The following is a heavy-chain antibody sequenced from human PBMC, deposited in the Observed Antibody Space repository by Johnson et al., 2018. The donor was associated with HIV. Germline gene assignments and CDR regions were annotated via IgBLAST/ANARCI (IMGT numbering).Heavy chain of an antibody. CDR2: IYSGGRI. CDR1: GFTFDDYG. CDR3: AREGAWEVRPGAFDI. Sequence: VQLVESGGGVVRPGGSLRLSCAASGFTFDDYGMSWVRQAPGKGLEWVSVIYSGGRIYYADSVKGRFSISRDTSKNTLYLQMNSLRVEDTAVYYCAREGAWEVRPGAFDIWGQGTMVTVSS. D-gene: IGHD1-26*01. J-gene: IGHJ3*02. V-gene: IGHV3-66*01.